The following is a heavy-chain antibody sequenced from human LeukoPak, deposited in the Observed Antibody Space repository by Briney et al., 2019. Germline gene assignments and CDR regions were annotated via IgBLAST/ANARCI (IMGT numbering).Heavy chain of an antibody. J-gene: IGHJ4*02. CDR2: IYYSGST. CDR1: GGSISSYY. V-gene: IGHV4-59*01. CDR3: AGTYYYDSSGSSALDY. D-gene: IGHD3-22*01. Sequence: SETLSLTCTVSGGSISSYYWSWLRQPPGKGLEWIGYIYYSGSTNYNPSLKSRVTISVDTSKNQFSLKLSSVTAADTAVYYCAGTYYYDSSGSSALDYWGQGTLVTVSS.